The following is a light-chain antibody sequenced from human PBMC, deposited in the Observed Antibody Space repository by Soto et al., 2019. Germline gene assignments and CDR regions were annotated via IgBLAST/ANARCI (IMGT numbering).Light chain of an antibody. CDR1: QSISRY. CDR3: QQSYSTTIT. V-gene: IGKV1-39*01. J-gene: IGKJ1*01. Sequence: EIQLTESKSSPSASVGGRLTTSCPASQSISRYLNWYQQKPGKAPKLMIYAASSLQSGVPSRFSGSGSGTDFTLTISSLKPEDFATYYCQQSYSTTITFGQGTKVDIK. CDR2: AAS.